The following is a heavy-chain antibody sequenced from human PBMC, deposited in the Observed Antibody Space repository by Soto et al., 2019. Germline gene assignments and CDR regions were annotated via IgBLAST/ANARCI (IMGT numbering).Heavy chain of an antibody. CDR2: VGGGGDNI. CDR3: AKWDSGSGRSPPLINY. CDR1: GFTFSSYS. J-gene: IGHJ4*02. D-gene: IGHD3-10*01. V-gene: IGHV3-23*01. Sequence: QLLESGGGLVQPGGSLRLSCAASGFTFSSYSMNWVRQAPGKGLQWVATVGGGGDNIFYADSVKGRFTISRDDSQNMVFLQMNSLRPEDTAVYFCAKWDSGSGRSPPLINYWGQGTLVTVSS.